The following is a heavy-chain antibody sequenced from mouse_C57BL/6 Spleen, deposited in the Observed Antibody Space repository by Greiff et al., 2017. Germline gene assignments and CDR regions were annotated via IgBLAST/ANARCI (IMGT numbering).Heavy chain of an antibody. CDR2: IDPETGGT. Sequence: VKLQQSGAELVRPGASVTLSCKASGYTFTDYEMHWVKQTPVHGLEWIGAIDPETGGTAYNQKFKGKAMLTADKSSSTAYLELRSLTSEDSAVYYCTRWLFDFWGPGTTLTVSS. J-gene: IGHJ2*01. CDR3: TRWLFDF. CDR1: GYTFTDYE. V-gene: IGHV1-15*01.